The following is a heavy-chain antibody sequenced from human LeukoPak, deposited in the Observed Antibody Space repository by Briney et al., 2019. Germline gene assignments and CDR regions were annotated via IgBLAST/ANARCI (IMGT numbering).Heavy chain of an antibody. CDR1: GFTFSSYG. Sequence: GGSLRLPCAASGFTFSSYGMNWVRQAPGKGLEWVSSISSSSSYIYYADSVKGRFTISRDNAKNSLYLQMNSLRAEDTAVYYCASNPKYYYDSSGYYRPGDYWGQGTLVTVSS. J-gene: IGHJ4*02. D-gene: IGHD3-22*01. CDR2: ISSSSSYI. CDR3: ASNPKYYYDSSGYYRPGDY. V-gene: IGHV3-21*01.